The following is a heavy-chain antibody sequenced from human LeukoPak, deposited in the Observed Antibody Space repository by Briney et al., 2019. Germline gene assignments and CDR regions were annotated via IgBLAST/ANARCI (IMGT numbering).Heavy chain of an antibody. D-gene: IGHD2-2*01. Sequence: PSETLSLTCTVSGGSISSSSYYWGWIRQPPGKGLERIGNIYYSGSTYYNPSLKSRVTISVDTSKNQFSLKLTSVTAADTAVYYCARLPAYCSTTSCSFDSWGQGTLVAVSS. V-gene: IGHV4-39*01. CDR1: GGSISSSSYY. CDR2: IYYSGST. J-gene: IGHJ4*02. CDR3: ARLPAYCSTTSCSFDS.